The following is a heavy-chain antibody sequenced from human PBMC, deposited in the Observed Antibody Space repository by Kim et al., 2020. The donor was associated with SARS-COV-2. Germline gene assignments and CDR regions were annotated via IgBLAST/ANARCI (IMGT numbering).Heavy chain of an antibody. CDR1: GFTFSSYA. CDR2: ISYDGSNK. V-gene: IGHV3-30*04. CDR3: ARDAQYYDFWCPLGAQDSYYSYDMDV. Sequence: GGSLRLSCAASGFTFSSYAMHWVRQAPGKGLEWVAVISYDGSNKYYADSVKGRFTISRDNSKNTLYLQMNSLRAEDTAVYYCARDAQYYDFWCPLGAQDSYYSYDMDVGGKGTPVTVSS. J-gene: IGHJ6*03. D-gene: IGHD3-3*01.